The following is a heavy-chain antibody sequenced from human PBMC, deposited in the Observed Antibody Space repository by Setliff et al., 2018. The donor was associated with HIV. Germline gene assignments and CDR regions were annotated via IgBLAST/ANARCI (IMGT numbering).Heavy chain of an antibody. CDR3: ARDISLGILYTTPDY. CDR2: ISSSSSYI. V-gene: IGHV3-21*04. D-gene: IGHD2-15*01. J-gene: IGHJ4*02. Sequence: PGGSLRLSCAASGFTFSSYTMNWVRQAPGKGLEWVSYISSSSSYIYYVDSVKGRFTISRDNAKNSLYLQMNSLRAEDTAVYYCARDISLGILYTTPDYWGQGTLVTVSS. CDR1: GFTFSSYT.